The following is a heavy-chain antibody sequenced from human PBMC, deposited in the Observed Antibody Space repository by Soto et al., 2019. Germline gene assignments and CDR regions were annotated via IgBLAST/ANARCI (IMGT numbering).Heavy chain of an antibody. D-gene: IGHD3-10*01. CDR3: ARRKTYYYGSGSSPFDY. V-gene: IGHV4-34*01. CDR2: INHSGST. CDR1: GGSFSGYY. Sequence: QVQLQQWGAGLLKPSETLSLTCAVYGGSFSGYYWSWIRQPPGKGLEWIGEINHSGSTNYNPSLKSRVPISVDTSKNQFSLKLSSVTAADTAVYYCARRKTYYYGSGSSPFDYWGQGTLVTVSS. J-gene: IGHJ4*02.